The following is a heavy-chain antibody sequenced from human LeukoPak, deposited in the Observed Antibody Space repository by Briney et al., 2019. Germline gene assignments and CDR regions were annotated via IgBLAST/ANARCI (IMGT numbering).Heavy chain of an antibody. V-gene: IGHV4-59*01. J-gene: IGHJ5*02. CDR2: ISYSGST. CDR3: AREGTAGTNLNWFDP. CDR1: GGSISSYY. D-gene: IGHD1-1*01. Sequence: SETLSLTCTVSGGSISSYYWSWIRQPPGKGLGWIGYISYSGSTNFNPSLKSRVTISVDTSKNQFSLKLSSVTAADTAVYYCAREGTAGTNLNWFDPWGQGTLVTVSS.